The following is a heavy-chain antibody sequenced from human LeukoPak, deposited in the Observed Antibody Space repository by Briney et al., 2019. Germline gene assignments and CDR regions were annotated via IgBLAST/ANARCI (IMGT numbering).Heavy chain of an antibody. V-gene: IGHV4-39*01. CDR2: IYYSGST. CDR1: GGSVINTSW. CDR3: AGGITMIVVPFDY. D-gene: IGHD3-22*01. Sequence: PSETLSLTGGVSGGSVINTSWWTWVRQPPGKGLEWIGSIYYSGSTYYNPSLKSRVTISVDTSKNQFSLKLSSVTAADTAVYYCAGGITMIVVPFDYWGQGTLVTVSS. J-gene: IGHJ4*02.